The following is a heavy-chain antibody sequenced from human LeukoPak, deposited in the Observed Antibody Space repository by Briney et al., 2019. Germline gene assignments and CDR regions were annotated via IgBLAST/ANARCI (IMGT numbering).Heavy chain of an antibody. J-gene: IGHJ4*02. Sequence: RRSLKLSCAASGYTFSSYCMHWVRQAPGKGLEWVAVISSDGSKTYYAESLKGRFTISRDNSTSTLYLQMHSLRAEDTAVYYFAKGRQLLVPGGLWGQGALVSVSS. D-gene: IGHD4-23*01. CDR1: GYTFSSYC. CDR2: ISSDGSKT. CDR3: AKGRQLLVPGGL. V-gene: IGHV3-30*18.